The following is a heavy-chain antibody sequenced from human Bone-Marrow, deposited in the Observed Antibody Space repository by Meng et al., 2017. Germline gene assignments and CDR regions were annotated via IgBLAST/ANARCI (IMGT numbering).Heavy chain of an antibody. Sequence: GESLKISCAASGFTFSSYWMSWVRQAPGKGLEWVANIKQDGSEKYYVDSVKGRFTISRDSAKNSLYLQMNSLRAEDTAVYYCARDLEMATISPFFDYWGQGTLVTVSS. CDR2: IKQDGSEK. J-gene: IGHJ4*02. CDR1: GFTFSSYW. V-gene: IGHV3-7*01. CDR3: ARDLEMATISPFFDY. D-gene: IGHD5-24*01.